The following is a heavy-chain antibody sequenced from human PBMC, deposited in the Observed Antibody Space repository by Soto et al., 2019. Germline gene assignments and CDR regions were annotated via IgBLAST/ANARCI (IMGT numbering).Heavy chain of an antibody. J-gene: IGHJ4*02. CDR1: GFTFSSYA. D-gene: IGHD6-6*01. CDR2: ISGNGGST. V-gene: IGHV3-23*01. CDR3: AKDVEQYSSSKIDY. Sequence: GGSLRLSCAASGFTFSSYAMIWIRQAPGKGLEWVSAISGNGGSTYYADSVKGRFTVSRDNSKNTLYLQMNSLRANDTAVYHCAKDVEQYSSSKIDYWGQGTLVTVSS.